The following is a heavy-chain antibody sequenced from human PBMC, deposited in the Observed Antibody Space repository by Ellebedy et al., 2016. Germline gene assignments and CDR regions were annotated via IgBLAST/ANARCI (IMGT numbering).Heavy chain of an antibody. CDR2: IYYSGST. V-gene: IGHV4-59*01. J-gene: IGHJ4*02. Sequence: GSLRLXXTVSGGSISSYYWSWIRQPPGKGLEWIGYIYYSGSTNYNPSLKSRVTISVDTSKNQFSLKLSSVTAADTAVYYCARALGAVADPFDYWGQGTLVTVSS. CDR3: ARALGAVADPFDY. D-gene: IGHD6-19*01. CDR1: GGSISSYY.